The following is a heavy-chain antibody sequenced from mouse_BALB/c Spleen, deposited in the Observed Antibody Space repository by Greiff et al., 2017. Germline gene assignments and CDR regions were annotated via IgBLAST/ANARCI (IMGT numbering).Heavy chain of an antibody. CDR2: ISSGSSTI. CDR1: GFTFSSFG. V-gene: IGHV5-17*02. CDR3: ARRGGLGYYGSKDAMDY. D-gene: IGHD1-1*01. Sequence: EVQRVESGGGLVQPGGSRKLSCAASGFTFSSFGMHWVRQAPEKGLEWVAYISSGSSTIYYADTVKGRFTISRDNPKNTLFLQMTSLRSEDTAMYYCARRGGLGYYGSKDAMDYWGQGTSVTVSS. J-gene: IGHJ4*01.